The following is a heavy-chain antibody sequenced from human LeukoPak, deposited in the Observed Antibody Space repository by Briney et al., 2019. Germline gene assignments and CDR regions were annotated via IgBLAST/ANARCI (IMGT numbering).Heavy chain of an antibody. CDR3: ARGRPYSGGYHLDY. V-gene: IGHV4-39*01. CDR1: GDSTSSDRYY. J-gene: IGHJ4*02. CDR2: IYYSGST. D-gene: IGHD1-26*01. Sequence: SETLSLTCTVSGDSTSSDRYYGGWVRQPPGKGLEWIGNIYYSGSTYYNPSLKSRVTMSVDTSKSQFFLKLNSVTAADTAVYYCARGRPYSGGYHLDYWGQGTLVTVSS.